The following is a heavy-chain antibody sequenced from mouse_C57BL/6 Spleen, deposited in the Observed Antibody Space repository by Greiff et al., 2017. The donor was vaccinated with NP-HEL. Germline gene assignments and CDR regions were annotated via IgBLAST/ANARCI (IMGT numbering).Heavy chain of an antibody. CDR3: ARKAGTNYAMDY. V-gene: IGHV5-17*01. J-gene: IGHJ4*01. CDR1: GFTFSDYG. Sequence: EVKLMESGGGLVKPGGSLKLSCAASGFTFSDYGMHWVRQAPEKGLEWVAYISSGSSTIYYADTVKGRFTISRDNAKNTLFLQMTSLRSEDTAMYYCARKAGTNYAMDYWGQGTSVAVSS. D-gene: IGHD4-1*01. CDR2: ISSGSSTI.